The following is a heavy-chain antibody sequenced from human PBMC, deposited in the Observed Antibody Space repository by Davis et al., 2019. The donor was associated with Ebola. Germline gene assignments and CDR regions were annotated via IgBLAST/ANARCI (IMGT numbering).Heavy chain of an antibody. Sequence: SGPTLVKPTQTLTLTCTFSGFSLSTSGVGVGWIRQPPGKALEWLALIDWDDDKSYSTSLKSRLTISKDTSKSQVVLTMTNMDPVDTATYYCARIGGSSWFQFNHWANSGFDPWGQGTLVTVSS. D-gene: IGHD6-13*01. J-gene: IGHJ5*02. CDR1: GFSLSTSGVG. CDR2: IDWDDDK. CDR3: ARIGGSSWFQFNHWANSGFDP. V-gene: IGHV2-70*12.